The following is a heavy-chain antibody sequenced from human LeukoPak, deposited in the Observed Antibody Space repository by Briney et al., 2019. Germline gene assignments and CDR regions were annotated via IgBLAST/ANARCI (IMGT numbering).Heavy chain of an antibody. CDR2: INHNGNVN. CDR3: ARGGDLDV. CDR1: GFTFN. V-gene: IGHV3-7*03. D-gene: IGHD2-21*01. Sequence: GGSLRLSCAASGFTFNMNWARQAPGKGLEWVASINHNGNVNYYVDSVKGRFTISRDNAKNSLYLQMSNLRAEDTAVYFCARGGDLDVWGQGATVTVSS. J-gene: IGHJ6*02.